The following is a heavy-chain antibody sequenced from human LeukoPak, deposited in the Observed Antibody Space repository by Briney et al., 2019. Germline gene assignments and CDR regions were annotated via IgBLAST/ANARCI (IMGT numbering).Heavy chain of an antibody. J-gene: IGHJ6*03. D-gene: IGHD4-11*01. Sequence: GGSLRLSCAASGFTFSSYEMNWVRQAPGKGLEWVSYISSSGSTIYYADSVKGRFTISRDNAKNSLYLQMNSLRAEDTAVYYCARDLDDYSNYEGYYYYYMDVWGKGTTVTVSS. CDR2: ISSSGSTI. CDR3: ARDLDDYSNYEGYYYYYMDV. CDR1: GFTFSSYE. V-gene: IGHV3-48*03.